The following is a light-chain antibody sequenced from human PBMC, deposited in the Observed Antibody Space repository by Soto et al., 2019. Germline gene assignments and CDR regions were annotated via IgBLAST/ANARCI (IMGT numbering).Light chain of an antibody. CDR2: KAS. Sequence: DIQMTQSPSTLSAFVGDRVTITCRASQSISTWLAWYQQKPGKAPKLLIYKASSLESGVPSRFSGSGSGTEFTLTISSLQPDDFATYYCQQYNNYPTFGQGTKVEIK. CDR3: QQYNNYPT. J-gene: IGKJ1*01. CDR1: QSISTW. V-gene: IGKV1-5*03.